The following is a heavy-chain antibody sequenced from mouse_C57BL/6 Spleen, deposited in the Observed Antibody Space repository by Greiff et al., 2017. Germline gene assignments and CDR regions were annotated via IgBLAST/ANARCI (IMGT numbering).Heavy chain of an antibody. CDR3: SRSLTGTDYAMDY. CDR1: GYTFTDYY. Sequence: VQLKESGPVLVKPGASVKMSCKASGYTFTDYYMNWVKQSHGKSLEWIGVINPYNGGTSYNQKFKGKATLTVDKSSSTAYMELNSLTSEDSAVYYCSRSLTGTDYAMDYWGQGTSVTVSS. CDR2: INPYNGGT. J-gene: IGHJ4*01. D-gene: IGHD4-1*01. V-gene: IGHV1-19*01.